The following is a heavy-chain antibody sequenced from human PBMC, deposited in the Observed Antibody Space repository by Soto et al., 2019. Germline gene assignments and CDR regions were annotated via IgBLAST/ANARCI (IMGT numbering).Heavy chain of an antibody. V-gene: IGHV3-30-3*01. CDR3: ARTPSRVLIAVAGILDY. J-gene: IGHJ4*02. D-gene: IGHD6-19*01. Sequence: QVQLVESEGGVVQPGRSLRLSCAASGFTFSSYAMHWVRQAPGKGLEWVAVISYDGSNKYYADSVKGRFTISRDNSKNTLYLQMNSLRAEDTAVYYCARTPSRVLIAVAGILDYWGQGTLVTVSS. CDR2: ISYDGSNK. CDR1: GFTFSSYA.